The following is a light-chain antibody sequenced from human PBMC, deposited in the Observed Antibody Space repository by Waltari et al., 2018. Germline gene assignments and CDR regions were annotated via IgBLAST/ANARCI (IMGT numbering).Light chain of an antibody. CDR2: SAS. J-gene: IGKJ2*02. CDR3: RQAHSFPRT. V-gene: IGKV1D-12*01. CDR1: QGIGNW. Sequence: DIQMTQSPSSVSASVGDRVTITCRASQGIGNWLAWYQQKPGKAPKLLIYSASTLLPGVPTRFSGSGSGTDFTLTISGLQPEDFASYYCRQAHSFPRTFGQGTNLEI.